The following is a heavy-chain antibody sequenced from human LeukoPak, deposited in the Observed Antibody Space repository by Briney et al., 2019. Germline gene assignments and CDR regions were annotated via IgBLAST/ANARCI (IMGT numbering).Heavy chain of an antibody. D-gene: IGHD3-22*01. CDR2: MNPNSGNT. CDR3: ARRSDYYDSSAYYY. Sequence: ASVKVSCKASGYTFTNYDINWVRQATGQGLEWMGWMNPNSGNTGYAQKFQGRVTITRDTSIGTAYMELSSLRSDDTGVYYCARRSDYYDSSAYYYWGQGTLVTVSS. V-gene: IGHV1-8*03. CDR1: GYTFTNYD. J-gene: IGHJ4*02.